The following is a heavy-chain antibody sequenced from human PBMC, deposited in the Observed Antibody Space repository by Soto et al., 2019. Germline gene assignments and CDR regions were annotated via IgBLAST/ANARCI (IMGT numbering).Heavy chain of an antibody. CDR2: IHHTGDN. CDR3: ARGSALGTFGLDV. CDR1: GGSMKNNDW. D-gene: IGHD1-26*01. J-gene: IGHJ6*02. V-gene: IGHV4-4*02. Sequence: SETLSLTCAVSGGSMKNNDWWSWVRQSPGQGLEWIGEIHHTGDNKYNPSLRSRVTMSVDTSKKHVSLQMNSVTGADTAVYYCARGSALGTFGLDVWGQGTTVTVSS.